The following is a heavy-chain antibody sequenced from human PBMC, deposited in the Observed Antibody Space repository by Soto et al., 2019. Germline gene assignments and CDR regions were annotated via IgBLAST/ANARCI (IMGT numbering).Heavy chain of an antibody. CDR1: GYSFTNYG. CDR2: ISAFNGNT. Sequence: GASVKVSCKASGYSFTNYGVTWVRQAPGQGLEWMGWISAFNGNTHYAQNLQGRVTMTTDASTSTAYMELRSLRSDDTAVYYCARDRGVAPPVAGNTHYYYYMDVWGKGTTVTAP. V-gene: IGHV1-18*01. D-gene: IGHD6-19*01. J-gene: IGHJ6*03. CDR3: ARDRGVAPPVAGNTHYYYYMDV.